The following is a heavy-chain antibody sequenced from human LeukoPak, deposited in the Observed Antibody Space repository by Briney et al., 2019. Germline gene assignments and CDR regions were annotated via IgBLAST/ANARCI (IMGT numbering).Heavy chain of an antibody. CDR1: GFIFSRNS. V-gene: IGHV3-21*01. CDR3: ARRYYDSSGYPKFYYYYYMDV. J-gene: IGHJ6*03. D-gene: IGHD3-22*01. CDR2: ISSSSSYI. Sequence: PGGSLRLSCAASGFIFSRNSMNWVRQAPGKGLEWVSSISSSSSYIYYADSVKGRFTISRDNAKNSVYLQMNSLRAEDTAVYYCARRYYDSSGYPKFYYYYYMDVWGKGTTVTVSS.